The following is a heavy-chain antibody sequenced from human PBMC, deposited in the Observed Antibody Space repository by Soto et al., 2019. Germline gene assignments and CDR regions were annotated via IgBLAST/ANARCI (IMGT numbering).Heavy chain of an antibody. V-gene: IGHV5-51*01. Sequence: GESLKISCQGSGYSFSSYWIAWVRQMPGKGLEWMGIIYPGDSDTTYSPSFQGQVTISADKSISTAYLQWSSLKASDTAMYYCAKSSGAGAFDIWGQGTMVTVSS. CDR2: IYPGDSDT. CDR3: AKSSGAGAFDI. J-gene: IGHJ3*02. CDR1: GYSFSSYW. D-gene: IGHD6-19*01.